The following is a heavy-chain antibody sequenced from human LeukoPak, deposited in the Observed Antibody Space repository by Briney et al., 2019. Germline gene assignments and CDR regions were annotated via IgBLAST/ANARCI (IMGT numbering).Heavy chain of an antibody. J-gene: IGHJ4*02. CDR1: GGSISSYY. CDR2: VYYSGST. Sequence: SSETLSLTCTVSGGSISSYYWSWIRQPPGKGLEWIGCVYYSGSTYYNPSLKSRVTISVDTSKDQFSLKLFSVTAADTAVYYCAANHYGSGSYYPFDYWGQGTLVTVSS. D-gene: IGHD3-10*01. CDR3: AANHYGSGSYYPFDY. V-gene: IGHV4-59*01.